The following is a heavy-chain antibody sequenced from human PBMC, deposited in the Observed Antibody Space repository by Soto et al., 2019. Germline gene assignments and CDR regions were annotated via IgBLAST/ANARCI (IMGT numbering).Heavy chain of an antibody. CDR3: AKKSGFKYYYGSGTSTEFDY. J-gene: IGHJ4*02. CDR2: ISGSGGST. Sequence: GGSLRLSCAASGFTFSSYAMSWVRQAPGKGLEWVSAISGSGGSTYYADSVKGRFTISRDNSKNTLYLQMNSLRAEDTAVYYCAKKSGFKYYYGSGTSTEFDYWGQGNLVTVSS. CDR1: GFTFSSYA. V-gene: IGHV3-23*01. D-gene: IGHD3-10*01.